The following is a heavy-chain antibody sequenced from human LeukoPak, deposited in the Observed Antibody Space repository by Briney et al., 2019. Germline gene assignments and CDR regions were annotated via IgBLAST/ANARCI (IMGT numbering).Heavy chain of an antibody. CDR3: ARGRVPKSWFDP. CDR2: INHSGST. Sequence: SETLSLTCSVSGGSISSYSWSWIRQPPGKGLEWIGEINHSGSTNYNPSLKSRVTLSVDTSKNQLSLKVISVTAADTAVYYCARGRVPKSWFDPWGQGTLVTVSS. V-gene: IGHV4-34*01. J-gene: IGHJ5*02. CDR1: GGSISSYS.